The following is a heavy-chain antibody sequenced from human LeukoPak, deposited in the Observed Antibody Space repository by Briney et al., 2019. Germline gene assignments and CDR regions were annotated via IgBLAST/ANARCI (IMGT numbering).Heavy chain of an antibody. CDR2: IDGSGVST. Sequence: GGSLRLSCAASGFTFSSYAMSWVRQAPGKGLEWVSTIDGSGVSTYDADSVKGRFTVSRDNSKNTLYLQMNSLRAGDTAVYYCAKDRLTSSWYFGFDYWGQGTLVTVSS. J-gene: IGHJ4*02. CDR1: GFTFSSYA. V-gene: IGHV3-23*01. D-gene: IGHD6-13*01. CDR3: AKDRLTSSWYFGFDY.